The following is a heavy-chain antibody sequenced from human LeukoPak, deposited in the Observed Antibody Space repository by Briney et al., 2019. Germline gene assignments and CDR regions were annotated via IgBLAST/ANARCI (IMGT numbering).Heavy chain of an antibody. CDR1: GFTFSSYW. CDR3: ARDSADDSSGYYPFDY. J-gene: IGHJ4*02. D-gene: IGHD3-22*01. V-gene: IGHV3-7*01. CDR2: IKQDGSEK. Sequence: GGSLRLSCAASGFTFSSYWMSWVRQAPGKGLEWVANIKQDGSEKYYVDSVKGRFTISRDNAKNSLYLQMNSLRAEDTAIYYCARDSADDSSGYYPFDYWGQGTQVSVSS.